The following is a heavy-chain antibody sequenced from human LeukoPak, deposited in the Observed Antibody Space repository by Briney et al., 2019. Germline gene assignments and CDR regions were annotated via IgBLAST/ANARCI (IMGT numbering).Heavy chain of an antibody. V-gene: IGHV3-7*03. CDR1: GFTFSSYW. J-gene: IGHJ3*02. Sequence: GGSLRLSCAASGFTFSSYWMSRVRQAPGKGLEWVANIKQDGSEKYYVDSVKGRFTISRDNAKNSLYLQMNSLRAEDTAVYYCARVFPYGRGAFDIWGQGTMVTVSS. CDR2: IKQDGSEK. D-gene: IGHD3-10*01. CDR3: ARVFPYGRGAFDI.